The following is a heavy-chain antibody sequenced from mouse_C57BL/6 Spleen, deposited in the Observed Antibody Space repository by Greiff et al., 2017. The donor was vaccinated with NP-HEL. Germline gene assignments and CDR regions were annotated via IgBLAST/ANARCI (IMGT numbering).Heavy chain of an antibody. D-gene: IGHD5-1*01. CDR1: GYTFTCYW. CDR2: IYPGSGST. J-gene: IGHJ4*01. V-gene: IGHV1-55*01. CDR3: ARGDLPHAMDY. Sequence: VQLQQSGAELVKPGASVKMSCKASGYTFTCYWITWVKQRPGQGLEWIGDIYPGSGSTNYNEKFKSKATLTVDTSSSTAYMQLSSLTSEDSAVYYCARGDLPHAMDYWGQGTSVTVSS.